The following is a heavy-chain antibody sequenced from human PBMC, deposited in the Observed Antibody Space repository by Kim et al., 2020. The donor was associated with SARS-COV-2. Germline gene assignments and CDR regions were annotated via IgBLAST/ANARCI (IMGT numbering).Heavy chain of an antibody. V-gene: IGHV1-58*01. J-gene: IGHJ4*02. CDR3: AATRRYSSSWYYFDY. D-gene: IGHD6-13*01. Sequence: QKFQERVTITRDMSTSTAYMELSSLRSEDTAVYYCAATRRYSSSWYYFDYWGQGTLVTVSS.